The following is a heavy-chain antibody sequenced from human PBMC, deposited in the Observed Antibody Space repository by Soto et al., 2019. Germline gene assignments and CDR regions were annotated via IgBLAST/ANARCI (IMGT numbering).Heavy chain of an antibody. CDR3: ARGHGHGGSSFDF. CDR2: VYYNGDT. J-gene: IGHJ4*02. D-gene: IGHD2-15*01. CDR1: GGSTPSYY. V-gene: IGHV4-59*01. Sequence: QVQLQESGPGLVKPSETLSLTCTVSGGSTPSYYWAWIRQPPGKGLEWMGYVYYNGDTNYNPSLKSRVTISVDASKNQFSLKLTSVTPAVTAVYYCARGHGHGGSSFDFWGQGTLVTVSS.